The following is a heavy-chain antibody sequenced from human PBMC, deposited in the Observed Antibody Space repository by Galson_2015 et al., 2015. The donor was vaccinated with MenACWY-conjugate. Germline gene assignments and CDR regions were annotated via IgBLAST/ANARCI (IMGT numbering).Heavy chain of an antibody. CDR1: GFTFTDYW. Sequence: SLRLSCAASGFTFTDYWMSWLRQGPGKGLEWVANIKQDGSEKYYVDSVKGRFTVSRDNAKNSLYLQMNSLRAEDTAVYYCARDRIQRWYFDYWGQGTPVTVSS. CDR2: IKQDGSEK. V-gene: IGHV3-7*03. J-gene: IGHJ4*02. D-gene: IGHD5-18*01. CDR3: ARDRIQRWYFDY.